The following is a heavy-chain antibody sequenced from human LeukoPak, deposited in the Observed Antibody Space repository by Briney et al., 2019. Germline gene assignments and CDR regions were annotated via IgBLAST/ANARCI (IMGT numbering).Heavy chain of an antibody. CDR3: ASGYYYDLHAFDI. J-gene: IGHJ3*02. CDR2: INHSGST. D-gene: IGHD3-22*01. V-gene: IGHV4-34*01. CDR1: GASFSGNY. Sequence: SETLSLTCVVYGASFSGNYWTWIRQPPGKGLEWIGEINHSGSTNYNPSLKSRVTISVDTSKNQSSLKLSSVTAADTAVYYCASGYYYDLHAFDIWGQGTMVTVSS.